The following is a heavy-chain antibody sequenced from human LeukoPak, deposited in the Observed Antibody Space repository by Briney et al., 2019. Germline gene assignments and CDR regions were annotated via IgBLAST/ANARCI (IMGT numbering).Heavy chain of an antibody. D-gene: IGHD6-13*01. CDR1: GGSISSYY. CDR3: ARAHSIASYYYGVDV. V-gene: IGHV4-59*12. J-gene: IGHJ6*02. Sequence: PSETLSLTCTVSGGSISSYYWSWLRQPPGKGLEWIGYIYYSGSTNYNPSLKSRVTISVDTSKNQFSLKLSSVTAADTAVYYCARAHSIASYYYGVDVWGQGTTVTVSS. CDR2: IYYSGST.